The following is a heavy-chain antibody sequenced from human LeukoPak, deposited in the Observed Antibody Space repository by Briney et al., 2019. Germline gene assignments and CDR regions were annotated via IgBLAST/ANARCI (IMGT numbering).Heavy chain of an antibody. CDR2: INSDGSST. Sequence: PGGSLRLSCAASGFTFSSYWMHWVRQAPGKGLVWVSRINSDGSSTSYADSVKGRFTIPRDNAKNTLYLQMNSLRAEDTAVYYCARADYDFSYFDYWGQGTLVTVSS. D-gene: IGHD3-3*01. J-gene: IGHJ4*02. CDR3: ARADYDFSYFDY. CDR1: GFTFSSYW. V-gene: IGHV3-74*01.